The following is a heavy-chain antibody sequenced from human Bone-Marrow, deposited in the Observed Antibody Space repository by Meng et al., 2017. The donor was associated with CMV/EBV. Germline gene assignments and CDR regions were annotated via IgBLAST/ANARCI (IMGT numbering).Heavy chain of an antibody. CDR2: TSYDGTTN. Sequence: GESLKISCKASGFSFTSHSFHWVRQAPGKGLEWVALTSYDGTTNFHADSVKGRFTVSRDNSKNMVYLQMSSLRADDSALYFCARARFLEWLFTDYWGQGTLVTGYS. CDR3: ARARFLEWLFTDY. D-gene: IGHD3-3*01. CDR1: GFSFTSHS. V-gene: IGHV3-30-3*01. J-gene: IGHJ4*02.